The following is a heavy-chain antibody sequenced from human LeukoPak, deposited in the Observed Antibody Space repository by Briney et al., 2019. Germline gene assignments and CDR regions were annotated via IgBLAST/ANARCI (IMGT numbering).Heavy chain of an antibody. CDR2: IYYSGST. Sequence: SETLSLTCTVSGGSISSYYWSWIRQPPGKGLEWIGYIYYSGSTNYNPSLKSRVTISVDTSKNQFSLKLSSVTAADTAVYYCARALAWVDYWGQGTLVTVSS. J-gene: IGHJ4*02. V-gene: IGHV4-59*08. CDR1: GGSISSYY. CDR3: ARALAWVDY. D-gene: IGHD1-1*01.